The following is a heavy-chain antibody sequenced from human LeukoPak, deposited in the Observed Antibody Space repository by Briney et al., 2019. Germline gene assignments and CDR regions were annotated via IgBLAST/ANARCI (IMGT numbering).Heavy chain of an antibody. CDR3: ARDHSRSNDY. J-gene: IGHJ4*02. D-gene: IGHD2-15*01. CDR2: ISYDGTYK. V-gene: IGHV3-30*03. Sequence: GGSLRLSCAASGLIFSDAWMGWVRQAPGKGLEWVAVISYDGTYKYYADSVKGRFTISRDNSNNTLYLQMNSLRAEDTAVYYCARDHSRSNDYWGQGTLVTVSS. CDR1: GLIFSDAW.